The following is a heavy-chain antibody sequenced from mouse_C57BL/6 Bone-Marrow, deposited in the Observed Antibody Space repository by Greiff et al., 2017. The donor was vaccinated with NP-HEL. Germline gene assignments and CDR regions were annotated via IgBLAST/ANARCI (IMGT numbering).Heavy chain of an antibody. J-gene: IGHJ1*03. CDR3: ARRKLGSYWYFDV. V-gene: IGHV1-76*01. CDR1: GYTFTDYY. CDR2: IYPGSGNT. Sequence: VQLQQSGAELVRPGASVKLSCKASGYTFTDYYINWVKQRPGQGLEWIARIYPGSGNTYYNEKFKGKATLTAEKSSSTAYMQLSSLTSEDSAVYFCARRKLGSYWYFDVWGTGTTVTVSS. D-gene: IGHD4-1*01.